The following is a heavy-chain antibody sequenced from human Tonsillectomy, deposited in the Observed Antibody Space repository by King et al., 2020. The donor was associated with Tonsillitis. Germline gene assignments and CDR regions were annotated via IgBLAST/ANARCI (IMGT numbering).Heavy chain of an antibody. Sequence: VQLVESGAEVKKPGDSVKVSCKASGYTFIDYYMHGVRQAPGQGLEWMGHINPNAGDTYWAQKFQGRVTMTRDTSISTAYMELSRLRSDDTAVYYCAGDRGGRTFDIWGQGTMVTLSS. CDR2: INPNAGDT. CDR1: GYTFIDYY. V-gene: IGHV1-2*06. CDR3: AGDRGGRTFDI. J-gene: IGHJ3*02.